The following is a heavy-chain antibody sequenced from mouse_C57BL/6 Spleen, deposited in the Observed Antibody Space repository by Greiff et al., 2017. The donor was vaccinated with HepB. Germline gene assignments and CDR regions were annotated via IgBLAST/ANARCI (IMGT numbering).Heavy chain of an antibody. CDR1: GYTFTSYW. CDR2: IYPGNSDT. CDR3: TRRYYYGSHWYFDV. Sequence: VQLQQSGTVLARPGASVKMSCKTSGYTFTSYWMHWVKQRPGQGLEWIGAIYPGNSDTSYNQKFKGKAKLTAVTSASTAYMELSSLTNEDSAVYYCTRRYYYGSHWYFDVWGTGTTVTVFS. J-gene: IGHJ1*03. D-gene: IGHD1-1*01. V-gene: IGHV1-5*01.